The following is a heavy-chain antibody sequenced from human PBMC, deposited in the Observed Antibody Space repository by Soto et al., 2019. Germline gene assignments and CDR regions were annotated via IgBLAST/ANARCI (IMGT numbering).Heavy chain of an antibody. CDR3: ARGMAYDYIWGSPLDY. J-gene: IGHJ4*02. CDR1: GGSISSGGYY. CDR2: IYYSGST. D-gene: IGHD3-16*01. Sequence: QVQLQESGPGLVKPSRTLSLTCTVSGGSISSGGYYWSWIRQHPGKGLEWIGYIYYSGSTYYNPSLKSRVTISVDTSKNQFSLKLSSVTAADTAVYYCARGMAYDYIWGSPLDYWGQGTLVTVSS. V-gene: IGHV4-31*03.